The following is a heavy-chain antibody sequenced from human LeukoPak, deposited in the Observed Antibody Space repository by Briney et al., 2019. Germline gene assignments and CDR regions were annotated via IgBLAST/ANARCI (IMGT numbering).Heavy chain of an antibody. CDR3: ARATGYSSGWYSKSAFDI. CDR2: INPNSGGT. Sequence: ASVKVSCKASGYTFTGYYMHWVRQAPGQGLEWMGWINPNSGGTNYAQKFQGRVTMTRDTPISTAYMELSRLRSDDTAVYYCARATGYSSGWYSKSAFDIWGQGTMVTVSS. V-gene: IGHV1-2*02. D-gene: IGHD6-19*01. J-gene: IGHJ3*02. CDR1: GYTFTGYY.